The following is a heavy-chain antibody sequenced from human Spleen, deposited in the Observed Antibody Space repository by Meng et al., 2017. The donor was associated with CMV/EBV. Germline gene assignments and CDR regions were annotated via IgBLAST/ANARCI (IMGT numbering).Heavy chain of an antibody. D-gene: IGHD1-14*01. CDR1: GYTFTDYK. CDR2: IKPNSGDT. CDR3: ARVLSVDRGTVITH. Sequence: ASGYTFTDYKIHWVRQAPGQGLERMGWIKPNSGDTHYEQKFRGRVTMTRDSSIRTASLELSRLGSDDTAVYYCARVLSVDRGTVITHWGRGTLVTVSS. J-gene: IGHJ4*02. V-gene: IGHV1-2*02.